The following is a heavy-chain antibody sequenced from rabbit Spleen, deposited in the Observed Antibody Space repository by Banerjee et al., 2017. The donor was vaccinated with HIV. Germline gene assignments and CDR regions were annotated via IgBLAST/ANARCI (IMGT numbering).Heavy chain of an antibody. J-gene: IGHJ4*01. Sequence: QEQLVESGGGLVQPGGSLTVSCKGSGFDFTTYGVSWVRQAPGEGLEWIGYIDPVFGITYYANWVNGRFSISRENAQNTVFLQMTSLTAADTATYFCARDGAGGSYFALWGPGTLVTVS. CDR2: IDPVFGIT. V-gene: IGHV1S47*01. CDR3: ARDGAGGSYFAL. CDR1: GFDFTTYG. D-gene: IGHD8-1*01.